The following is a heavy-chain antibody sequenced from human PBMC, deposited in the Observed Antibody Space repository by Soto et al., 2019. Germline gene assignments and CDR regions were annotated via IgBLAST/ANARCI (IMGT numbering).Heavy chain of an antibody. CDR2: ISAYNGNT. D-gene: IGHD3-10*01. Sequence: QVQLVQSGAEVKKPGASVKVSCKASGYTFTSYGISWVRQAPGQGLEWMGWISAYNGNTNYAQKLRGRVTKTTDTRTSTADRELRGLRSDDTAVYYCASYYGSGCDPSYFDSWGQGTLVTVSS. CDR1: GYTFTSYG. V-gene: IGHV1-18*01. CDR3: ASYYGSGCDPSYFDS. J-gene: IGHJ4*02.